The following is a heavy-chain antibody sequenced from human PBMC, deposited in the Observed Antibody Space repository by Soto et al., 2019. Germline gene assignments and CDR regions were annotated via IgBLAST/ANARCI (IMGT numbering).Heavy chain of an antibody. V-gene: IGHV4-39*01. J-gene: IGHJ5*02. Sequence: PSETLSLTCAVYGGSFSGYYWGWIRQPPGKGLEWIGSIYYSGSTYYNPSLKSRVTISVDTSKNQFSLKLSSVTAADTAVYYCARRVIAVAGTDWFDPWGQGTLVTVSS. CDR3: ARRVIAVAGTDWFDP. CDR1: GGSFSGYY. CDR2: IYYSGST. D-gene: IGHD6-19*01.